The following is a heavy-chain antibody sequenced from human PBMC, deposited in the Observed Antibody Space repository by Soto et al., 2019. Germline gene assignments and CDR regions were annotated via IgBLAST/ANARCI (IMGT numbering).Heavy chain of an antibody. CDR2: IIPIFGTA. J-gene: IGHJ5*02. CDR1: GGTFSSYA. Sequence: QVQLVQSGAEVKKPGSSVKVSCTASGGTFSSYAISWVRQAPGQGLEWMGGIIPIFGTANYAQKFQGRVTITADKSTSTAYMELSSLRSEDTAVYYCAREGVTTLLIGNWFDPWGQGTLVTVSS. CDR3: AREGVTTLLIGNWFDP. D-gene: IGHD4-17*01. V-gene: IGHV1-69*06.